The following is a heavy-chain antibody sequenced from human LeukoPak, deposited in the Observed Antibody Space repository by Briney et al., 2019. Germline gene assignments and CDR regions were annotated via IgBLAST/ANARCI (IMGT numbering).Heavy chain of an antibody. V-gene: IGHV1-18*01. Sequence: GASLKVSCKASGYTFTSYGINWVRQAAGQGLEWMGWISTYNGNTNYAQKLQGRVTVTTDTSTSTAYMELRSLRSDDTAVYYCARVGDSSLVSVDYWGQGTLVTVSS. D-gene: IGHD3-22*01. CDR1: GYTFTSYG. CDR2: ISTYNGNT. J-gene: IGHJ4*02. CDR3: ARVGDSSLVSVDY.